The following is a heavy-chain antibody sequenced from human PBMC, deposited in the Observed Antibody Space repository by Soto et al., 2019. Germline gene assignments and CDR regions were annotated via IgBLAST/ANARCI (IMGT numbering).Heavy chain of an antibody. V-gene: IGHV1-18*01. CDR2: ISAYNGNT. CDR1: GYTFTSYG. D-gene: IGHD2-2*01. J-gene: IGHJ6*02. Sequence: ASVKVACKASGYTFTSYGISWVRQATGQGLEWMGWISAYNGNTNYAQKLQGRVTMTTDTSTSTAYMELRSLRSDDTAVYYCARWVPAAIYYYYYGMDVWGQGTTVTVSS. CDR3: ARWVPAAIYYYYYGMDV.